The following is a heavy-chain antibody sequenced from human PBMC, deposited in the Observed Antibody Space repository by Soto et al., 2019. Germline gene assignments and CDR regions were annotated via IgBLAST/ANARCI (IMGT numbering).Heavy chain of an antibody. J-gene: IGHJ4*02. CDR3: VRPYYSSSWFPFDR. V-gene: IGHV3-11*01. D-gene: IGHD6-13*01. CDR2: IDSGDGTT. Sequence: PGGSLRLSCTGSGFDFGDYYMSWIRQAPGKGLECVSYIDSGDGTTYYTDSVKGRFTISRDNAKKTVYLQMSSLRVEDTALYYCVRPYYSSSWFPFDRWGQGTLVTVSS. CDR1: GFDFGDYY.